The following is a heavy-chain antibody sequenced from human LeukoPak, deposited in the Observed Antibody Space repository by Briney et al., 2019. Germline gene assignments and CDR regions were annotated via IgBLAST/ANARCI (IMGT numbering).Heavy chain of an antibody. V-gene: IGHV1-2*02. CDR1: GYTFSGYY. J-gene: IGHJ6*03. Sequence: ASVKVSCKASGYTFSGYYMHWVRQAPGHGLEWMGSINPNSGGANYAQKFQGRVIMTRDTSISTAYMELSSLRSDDTAMYYCASGLSSLFSFGAALDYYMDVWGKGTPVTVSS. D-gene: IGHD5-18*01. CDR3: ASGLSSLFSFGAALDYYMDV. CDR2: INPNSGGA.